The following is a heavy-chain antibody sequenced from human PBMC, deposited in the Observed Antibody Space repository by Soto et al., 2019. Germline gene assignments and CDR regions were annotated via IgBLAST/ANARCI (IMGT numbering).Heavy chain of an antibody. Sequence: PGESLKISCKGSGYSFTTYWISWVRQMPGKGLEWMGRIDPSDSYTNYSPSFQGHVTISVDKSISTAFLQWSSLKASDTAMYYCARLCSYNIRDDYWGQGTLVTVSS. CDR1: GYSFTTYW. CDR3: ARLCSYNIRDDY. J-gene: IGHJ4*02. CDR2: IDPSDSYT. D-gene: IGHD3-10*01. V-gene: IGHV5-10-1*01.